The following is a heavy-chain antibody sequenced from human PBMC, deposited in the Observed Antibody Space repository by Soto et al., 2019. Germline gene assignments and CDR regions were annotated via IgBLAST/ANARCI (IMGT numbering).Heavy chain of an antibody. CDR1: GGSISSSSYY. CDR2: IYYSGST. CDR3: ASIYDSSGYYYGNNWFDP. V-gene: IGHV4-39*07. Sequence: PSETLSLTCTVSGGSISSSSYYWGWIRQPPGKGLEWIGSIYYSGSTYYNPSLKSRVTISVDTSKNQFSLELSSVTAADTAVYYCASIYDSSGYYYGNNWFDPWGQGTLVTVSS. D-gene: IGHD3-22*01. J-gene: IGHJ5*02.